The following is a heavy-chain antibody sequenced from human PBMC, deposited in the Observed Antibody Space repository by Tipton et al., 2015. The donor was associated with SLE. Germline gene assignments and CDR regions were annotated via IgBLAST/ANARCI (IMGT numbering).Heavy chain of an antibody. CDR2: VNTFGGIT. V-gene: IGHV1-46*01. CDR3: ARPYKWGGFDI. CDR1: GYTFTSYF. D-gene: IGHD1-20*01. J-gene: IGHJ3*02. Sequence: QVQLVQSGADVKKPGASVKISCKASGYTFTSYFINWLRQAPGQGLEWMGLVNTFGGITTYAQKFQGRVSMTRDTSTSTAFLELSSLRSEDTAVYYCARPYKWGGFDIWGQGTMVTVSS.